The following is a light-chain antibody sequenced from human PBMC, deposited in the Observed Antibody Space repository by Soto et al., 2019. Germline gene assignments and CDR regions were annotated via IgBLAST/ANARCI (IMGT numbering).Light chain of an antibody. CDR1: QSISSW. CDR2: KPS. CDR3: QQYNGYGSWT. Sequence: DIQMTQSPSTLSASVGDRVTITCRASQSISSWLAWYQQKPGKAPKLLIYKPSTLESGVPSRFSGSASGTEFTLTISSLQPDDFATYHCQQYNGYGSWTFGQGTKVEIK. J-gene: IGKJ1*01. V-gene: IGKV1-5*03.